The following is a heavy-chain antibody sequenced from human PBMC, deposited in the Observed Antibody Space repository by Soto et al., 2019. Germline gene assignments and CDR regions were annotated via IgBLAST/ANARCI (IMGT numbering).Heavy chain of an antibody. CDR2: ISDSGGST. Sequence: PGGSLRLSCAASGFTFSSYAMSWVRQAPGKGLEWVSGISDSGGSTNYADSVKGRFTISRDNSKNTLYLQMNSLRAEDTAIYYCARYSSGWWSYFDSWGQGTLVTVSS. J-gene: IGHJ4*02. V-gene: IGHV3-23*01. CDR3: ARYSSGWWSYFDS. D-gene: IGHD6-19*01. CDR1: GFTFSSYA.